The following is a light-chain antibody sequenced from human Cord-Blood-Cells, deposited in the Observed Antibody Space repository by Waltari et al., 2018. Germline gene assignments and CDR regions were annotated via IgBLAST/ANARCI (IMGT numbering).Light chain of an antibody. J-gene: IGLJ3*02. CDR1: SSDVGRYNL. CDR2: EGS. CDR3: CSYAGSSTWV. Sequence: QSALTQPASMSGSPGPSITISCTGTSSDVGRYNLVSWYQQHPGKAPKLMIYEGSKRPSGVSNRFSGSKSGNTASLTISGLQAEDEADYYCCSYAGSSTWVFGGGTKLTVL. V-gene: IGLV2-23*01.